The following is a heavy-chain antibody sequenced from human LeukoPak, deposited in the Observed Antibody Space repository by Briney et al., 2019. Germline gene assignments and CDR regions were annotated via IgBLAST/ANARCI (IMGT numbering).Heavy chain of an antibody. CDR3: ARGGPGRIAVASVDY. CDR2: INHSGST. Sequence: SETLSLTCAIYGGSFSGYYWSSIRQPPGKGLEWIGEINHSGSTNYNPSIKSRVTISVGTSKNQFSLKLSSVTAADTAVYYCARGGPGRIAVASVDYWGQGTLVTVSS. D-gene: IGHD6-19*01. CDR1: GGSFSGYY. V-gene: IGHV4-34*01. J-gene: IGHJ4*02.